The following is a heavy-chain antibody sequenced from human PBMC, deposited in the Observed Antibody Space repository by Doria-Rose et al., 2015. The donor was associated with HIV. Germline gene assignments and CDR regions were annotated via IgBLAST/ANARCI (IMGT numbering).Heavy chain of an antibody. V-gene: IGHV2-26*01. CDR3: ARIKSSRWFHKYYFDF. CDR1: GVSLSSPGMG. Sequence: QVTLKESGPVLVKPTETLTLTCTVSGVSLSSPGMGVSWIRQPPGKALEWLANIFSDDERSCKTSLKSSLTISRVTSKSQVVLTMTDMDPVDTATYYCARIKSSRWFHKYYFDFWGQGTLVIVSA. D-gene: IGHD6-13*01. CDR2: IFSDDER. J-gene: IGHJ4*02.